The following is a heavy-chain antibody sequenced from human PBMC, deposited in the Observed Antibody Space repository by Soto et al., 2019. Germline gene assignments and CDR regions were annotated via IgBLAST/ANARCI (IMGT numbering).Heavy chain of an antibody. J-gene: IGHJ4*02. CDR1: GFTFSSYA. Sequence: GGSLRLSCAASGFTFSSYAMSWVRQAPGKGLEWVSAISGSGGSTYYADSVKGRFTISRDNSKNTLYLQMNSLRAEDTAVYYCAKEYLGIAAAGTSPYFDYWGQGTLVTVSS. CDR2: ISGSGGST. D-gene: IGHD6-13*01. V-gene: IGHV3-23*01. CDR3: AKEYLGIAAAGTSPYFDY.